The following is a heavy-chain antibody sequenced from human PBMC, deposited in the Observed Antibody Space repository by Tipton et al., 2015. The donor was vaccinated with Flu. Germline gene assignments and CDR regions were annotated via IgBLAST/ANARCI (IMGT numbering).Heavy chain of an antibody. CDR1: GDAIHSGYL. D-gene: IGHD4-11*01. J-gene: IGHJ5*02. CDR2: IFRSESP. Sequence: TLSLTCSVSGDAIHSGYLWAWIRQPPGRGLEWIGNIFRSESPYLNPSLKGRVAITVDTAKNQFSLKLSSVTAEDTAVYFCERRDYSNYVSDPKHWYDPWGQGILVTVSA. CDR3: ERRDYSNYVSDPKHWYDP. V-gene: IGHV4-38-2*01.